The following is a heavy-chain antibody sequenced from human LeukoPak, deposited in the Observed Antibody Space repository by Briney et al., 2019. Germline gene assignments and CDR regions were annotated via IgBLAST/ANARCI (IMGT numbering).Heavy chain of an antibody. D-gene: IGHD6-19*01. CDR3: AIAVAGYIDFDY. CDR1: GYTFTSYY. V-gene: IGHV1-46*01. J-gene: IGHJ4*02. CDR2: INPSGGST. Sequence: GASVKVSCKASGYTFTSYYMHRVRQAPGQGLEWMGIINPSGGSTSYAQKFQGRVTMTRDTSTSTVYMELSSLRSEDTAVYYCAIAVAGYIDFDYWGQGTLVTVSS.